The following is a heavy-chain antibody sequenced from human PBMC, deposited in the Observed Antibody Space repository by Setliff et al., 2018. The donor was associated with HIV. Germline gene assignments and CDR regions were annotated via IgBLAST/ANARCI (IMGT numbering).Heavy chain of an antibody. V-gene: IGHV4-4*08. J-gene: IGHJ6*03. Sequence: KTSETLSLTCSVSGISINGYYWSWIRQSPRTRLEWIGYVSSIGNTNYNPSLKSRVTISVDTSKNQFSLKLSSVTAADTAVYYCASSSGSLYYMDVWGKGTTVTVSS. CDR1: GISINGYY. CDR3: ASSSGSLYYMDV. CDR2: VSSIGNT. D-gene: IGHD1-26*01.